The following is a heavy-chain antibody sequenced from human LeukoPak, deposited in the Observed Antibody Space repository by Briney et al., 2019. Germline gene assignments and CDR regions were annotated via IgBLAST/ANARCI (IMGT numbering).Heavy chain of an antibody. CDR3: AKAREAYCGGDCCFDY. Sequence: PGGSLRLSCAASGLTVSGNYMSWVRQAPGKGLEWVSVISGRSTTTYYADSVKGRLTISRDNSKNTLYLQMNSLRAEDTAVYFCAKAREAYCGGDCCFDYWGQGTLVTVSS. V-gene: IGHV3-23*01. J-gene: IGHJ4*02. CDR1: GLTVSGNY. D-gene: IGHD2-21*02. CDR2: ISGRSTTT.